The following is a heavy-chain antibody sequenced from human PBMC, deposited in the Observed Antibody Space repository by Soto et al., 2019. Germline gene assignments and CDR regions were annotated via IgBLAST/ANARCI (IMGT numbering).Heavy chain of an antibody. J-gene: IGHJ3*02. Sequence: ASVKVSCKASGYTFTSYYMHWVRQAPGQGLEWMGIINPSGGSTSYAQKFQGRVTMTRDTSTSTVYMELSSLRSEDTAVYYCARDRVAVADMNDAFDIWGQGTMVT. D-gene: IGHD6-19*01. CDR2: INPSGGST. CDR1: GYTFTSYY. V-gene: IGHV1-46*01. CDR3: ARDRVAVADMNDAFDI.